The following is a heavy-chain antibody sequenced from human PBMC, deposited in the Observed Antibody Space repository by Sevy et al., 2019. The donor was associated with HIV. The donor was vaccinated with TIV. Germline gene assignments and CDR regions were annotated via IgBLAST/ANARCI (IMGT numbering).Heavy chain of an antibody. Sequence: ASVKVSCKASGYTFTSYGISWVRQAPGQGLEWMGWISAYNGNTNYAQKLQGRVTMTTDTSTSTAYMELRSLRSDDTAVYYSARVLVVVPAANPSAFDIWGQGTMVTVSS. J-gene: IGHJ3*02. D-gene: IGHD2-2*01. CDR2: ISAYNGNT. V-gene: IGHV1-18*01. CDR1: GYTFTSYG. CDR3: ARVLVVVPAANPSAFDI.